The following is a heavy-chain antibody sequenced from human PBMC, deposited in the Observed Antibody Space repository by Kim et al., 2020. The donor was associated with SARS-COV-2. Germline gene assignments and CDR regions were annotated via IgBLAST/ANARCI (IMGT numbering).Heavy chain of an antibody. D-gene: IGHD3-10*01. Sequence: GGSLRLSCAASGFTFSSYAMSWVRQAPGKGLEWVSVIYSGGSSTYYADSVKGRFTISRDNSKNTLYLQMNSLRAEDTAVYYCAKEGRGGASITMVRGEGYYGMDVWGQGTTVTVSS. J-gene: IGHJ6*02. CDR3: AKEGRGGASITMVRGEGYYGMDV. CDR1: GFTFSSYA. CDR2: IYSGGSST. V-gene: IGHV3-23*03.